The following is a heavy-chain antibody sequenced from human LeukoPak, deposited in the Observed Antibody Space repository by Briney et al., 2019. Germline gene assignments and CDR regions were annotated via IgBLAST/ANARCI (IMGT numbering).Heavy chain of an antibody. CDR2: IIPIFGTA. Sequence: SVKASCKASGGTFSSYAISWVRQAPGRGLEWMGGIIPIFGTANYAQKFQGRVTITADESTSTAYMELSSLRSEDTAVYYCARNPRAYYYYGMDVWGQGTTVTVSS. CDR3: ARNPRAYYYYGMDV. CDR1: GGTFSSYA. V-gene: IGHV1-69*13. J-gene: IGHJ6*02.